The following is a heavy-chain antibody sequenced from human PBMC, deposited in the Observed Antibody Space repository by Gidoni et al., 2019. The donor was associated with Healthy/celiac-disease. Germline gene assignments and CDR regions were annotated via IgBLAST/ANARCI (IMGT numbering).Heavy chain of an antibody. CDR2: ISGSGGST. CDR3: AKPKEGWPNPDYFDY. D-gene: IGHD2-15*01. V-gene: IGHV3-23*01. Sequence: EVQLLESGGGLVQPGGSLRLSCPASGFTFSRYAMSWVRQAPGKGLEWVSAISGSGGSTYYADAVKGRFTISRDNSKNTLYLQMNSLRAEDTAVYYCAKPKEGWPNPDYFDYWGQGTLVTVSS. J-gene: IGHJ4*02. CDR1: GFTFSRYA.